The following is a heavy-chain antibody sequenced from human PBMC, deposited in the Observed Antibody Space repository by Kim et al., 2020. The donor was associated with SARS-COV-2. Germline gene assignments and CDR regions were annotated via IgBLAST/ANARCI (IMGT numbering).Heavy chain of an antibody. CDR2: ISGSGGST. CDR3: AKDHYDSSGYYGDWVDP. V-gene: IGHV3-23*01. Sequence: GGSLRLSCAASGFTFSSYTMSWVRQAPGKGLEWVAAISGSGGSTYYADSVKGRFTISRDNSKNTLYLQMDSLRAEATAVYYCAKDHYDSSGYYGDWVDPWGQGTLVTVSS. J-gene: IGHJ5*02. D-gene: IGHD3-22*01. CDR1: GFTFSSYT.